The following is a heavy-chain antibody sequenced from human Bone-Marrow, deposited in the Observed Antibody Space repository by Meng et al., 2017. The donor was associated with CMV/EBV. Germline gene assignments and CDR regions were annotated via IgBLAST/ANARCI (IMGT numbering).Heavy chain of an antibody. CDR1: GGSISSYY. J-gene: IGHJ3*02. CDR3: ARGELYSHDAFDI. CDR2: IYYSGST. Sequence: SETLSLTCTVSGGSISSYYWSWIRQPPGKGLEWIGYIYYSGSTNYNPSLKSRVTISVDTSKNQFSLKLSSVTAADTAVYYCARGELYSHDAFDIWGQGPMVTVSS. V-gene: IGHV4-59*01. D-gene: IGHD1-26*01.